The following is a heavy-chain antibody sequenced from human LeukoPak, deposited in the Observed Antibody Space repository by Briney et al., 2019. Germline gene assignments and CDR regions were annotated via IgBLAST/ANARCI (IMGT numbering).Heavy chain of an antibody. CDR2: IYPADSDT. V-gene: IGHV5-51*01. Sequence: GESLQISCQGSGYSFATYWIGWVRQMPGKGLEWMGIIYPADSDTRYSPSFEGQVTISADKSISTAYLQWSSLKASDTAMYYCARGHSGYDFWGQGTLVTVSS. CDR3: ARGHSGYDF. D-gene: IGHD5-12*01. CDR1: GYSFATYW. J-gene: IGHJ4*02.